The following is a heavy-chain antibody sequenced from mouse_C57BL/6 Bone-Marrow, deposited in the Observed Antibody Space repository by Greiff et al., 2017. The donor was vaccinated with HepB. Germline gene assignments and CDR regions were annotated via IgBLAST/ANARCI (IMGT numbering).Heavy chain of an antibody. CDR3: ERGGFAY. Sequence: VQLQQPGAELVKPGASATLSCKASGYTFTSYWMHWVKQRPGRGLEWNGRFDPNGGGTKYNEKFKGKATLTVDKPTSTAYIQHSSLTSEDAAVYYCERGGFAYWGQETLVTVCA. CDR1: GYTFTSYW. V-gene: IGHV1-72*01. J-gene: IGHJ3*01. CDR2: FDPNGGGT.